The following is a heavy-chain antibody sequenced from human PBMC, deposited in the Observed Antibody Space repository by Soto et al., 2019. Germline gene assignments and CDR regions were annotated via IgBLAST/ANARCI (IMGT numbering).Heavy chain of an antibody. CDR1: GGSFSGYY. D-gene: IGHD2-21*02. J-gene: IGHJ3*02. V-gene: IGHV4-34*01. CDR3: GYSYWYWAFFI. CDR2: INHSGST. Sequence: PSETLSLTCAVYGGSFSGYYWSWIRQPPGKGLEWIGEINHSGSTNYNPSLKSRVTISVDKSKNQFSLKLSSVTAADTAMYYCGYSYWYWAFFIWGQGTMFTVSS.